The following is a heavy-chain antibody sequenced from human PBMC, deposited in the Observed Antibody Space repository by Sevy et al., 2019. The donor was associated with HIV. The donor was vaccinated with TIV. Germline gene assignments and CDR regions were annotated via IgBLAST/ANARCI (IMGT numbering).Heavy chain of an antibody. CDR2: IRNEADSYTT. Sequence: GGSLRLSCAASGFTFSDHYMEWVRQAPGKGLEWVGRIRNEADSYTTEYAASVKGRFTISRDDSENSLYLLMNSLKTEDTAVHYCTTHAGIAAAGRVFDYWGQGTLVTVSS. V-gene: IGHV3-72*01. D-gene: IGHD6-13*01. CDR3: TTHAGIAAAGRVFDY. CDR1: GFTFSDHY. J-gene: IGHJ4*02.